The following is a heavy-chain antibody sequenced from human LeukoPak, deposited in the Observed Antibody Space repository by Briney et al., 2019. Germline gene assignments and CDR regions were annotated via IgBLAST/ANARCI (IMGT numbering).Heavy chain of an antibody. V-gene: IGHV3-30*18. CDR3: AKTYCGGDCYRLGY. CDR1: GFTFSSYG. Sequence: HPGGSLRLSCAASGFTFSSYGMHWVRQAPGKGLEWVAVISYDGSNKYYADSVKGRFTISRDNSKNTLYLQMNSLRAEDTAVYYCAKTYCGGDCYRLGYWGQGTLVTVSS. J-gene: IGHJ4*02. CDR2: ISYDGSNK. D-gene: IGHD2-21*02.